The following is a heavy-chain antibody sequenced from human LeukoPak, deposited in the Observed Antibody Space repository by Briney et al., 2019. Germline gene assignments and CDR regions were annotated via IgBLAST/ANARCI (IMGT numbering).Heavy chain of an antibody. CDR3: TRVPNPHYYGMDV. CDR1: GFTFGDYA. V-gene: IGHV3-49*04. Sequence: QPGRSLRLSCTASGFTFGDYAMSWVRQAPGKGLEWVGFIRSKAYGGTTEYAASVKGRFTISRDDSKSIAYLQMNSLKTEDTAVYYCTRVPNPHYYGMDVWGQGTTVTVSS. J-gene: IGHJ6*02. CDR2: IRSKAYGGTT.